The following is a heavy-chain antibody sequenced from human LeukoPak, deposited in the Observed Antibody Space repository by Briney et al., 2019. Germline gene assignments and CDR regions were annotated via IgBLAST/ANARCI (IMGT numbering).Heavy chain of an antibody. Sequence: ASVKVSCKVSGYTLTELSMHWVRQAPGKGLEWMGGFDPEDGETIYAQKFQGRVTMTEDTSTDTAYMELSSLRSEDTAVYYCATLNQGGSGIINWFDPWGQGTLVTVSS. CDR2: FDPEDGET. J-gene: IGHJ5*02. CDR3: ATLNQGGSGIINWFDP. V-gene: IGHV1-24*01. D-gene: IGHD3-10*01. CDR1: GYTLTELS.